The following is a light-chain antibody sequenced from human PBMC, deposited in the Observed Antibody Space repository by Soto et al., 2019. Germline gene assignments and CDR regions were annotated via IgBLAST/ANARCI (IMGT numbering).Light chain of an antibody. CDR3: QQYGSSPPIT. J-gene: IGKJ5*01. CDR2: CAS. Sequence: DILLTQSPGTLSLYPGEGATLSCRANETVRSRYLAWDQQTPGQAPRHLIHCASNRATGVPDRFSGSGSGTDFTLTISRLEPEDFVMYYCQQYGSSPPITFGQGTRLDIK. CDR1: ETVRSRY. V-gene: IGKV3-20*01.